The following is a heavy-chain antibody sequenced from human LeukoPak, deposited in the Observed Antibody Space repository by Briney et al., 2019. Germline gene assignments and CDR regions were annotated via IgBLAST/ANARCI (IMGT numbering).Heavy chain of an antibody. V-gene: IGHV4-34*01. J-gene: IGHJ4*02. D-gene: IGHD3-22*01. CDR1: GGSFSGYY. CDR2: INHSGST. CDR3: ARDSGSSGYSPFDY. Sequence: SETLSLTCAVYGGSFSGYYWSWIRQPPGKGLEWIGEINHSGSTNYNPSLKSRVTISVDTSKNQFSLKLSSVTAADTAVYYCARDSGSSGYSPFDYWGQGTLATVSS.